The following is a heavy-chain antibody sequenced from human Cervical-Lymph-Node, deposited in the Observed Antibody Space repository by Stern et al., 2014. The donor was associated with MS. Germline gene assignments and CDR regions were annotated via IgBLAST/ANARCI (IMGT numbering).Heavy chain of an antibody. J-gene: IGHJ4*02. CDR2: IIPCLDSV. CDR1: GGIFIGST. CDR3: SIDGFASGSALAF. Sequence: VQLVESGAELKKPGSSVQVSCTTSGGIFIGSTIPWVRQGLGQGLEWMGYIIPCLDSVDSAQEFHGRFTLTADDSTNTVYIELTSLQSGDTAMYYCSIDGFASGSALAFWGQGTLVTVSS. V-gene: IGHV1-69*01. D-gene: IGHD6-19*01.